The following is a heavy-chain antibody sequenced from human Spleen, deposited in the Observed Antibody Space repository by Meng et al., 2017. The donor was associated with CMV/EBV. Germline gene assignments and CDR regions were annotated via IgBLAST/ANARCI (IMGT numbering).Heavy chain of an antibody. J-gene: IGHJ4*02. CDR2: IYYSGST. D-gene: IGHD6-19*01. CDR1: GGSVSSGGYY. V-gene: IGHV4-31*03. Sequence: VQLQESGPGMVKPSQTLFLPCTVSGGSVSSGGYYWTWIRQHPGKGLEWFGHIYYSGSTFYNPSLKRRVIISIDTSKNQFSLNLRSVTAADTAVYYCARVRGGWYPYFDYWGQGTLVTVSS. CDR3: ARVRGGWYPYFDY.